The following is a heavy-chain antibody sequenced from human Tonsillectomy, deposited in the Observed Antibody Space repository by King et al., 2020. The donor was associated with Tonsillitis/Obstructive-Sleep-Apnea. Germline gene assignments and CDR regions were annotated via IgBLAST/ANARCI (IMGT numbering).Heavy chain of an antibody. CDR2: IIPLLSIV. CDR1: GGTFCSYG. D-gene: IGHD3-3*01. V-gene: IGHV1-69*04. CDR3: ARQIYDFPSHNYNGYMDV. J-gene: IGHJ6*03. Sequence: FQLVQTVAEMKKPGSSVKVSCKASGGTFCSYGSIWGRQAPAQRPEWMGRIIPLLSIVEYAQKYQDRVSITADKSTSTAYIELSSLRPEDTAVYYCARQIYDFPSHNYNGYMDVWGKGTTVTVSS.